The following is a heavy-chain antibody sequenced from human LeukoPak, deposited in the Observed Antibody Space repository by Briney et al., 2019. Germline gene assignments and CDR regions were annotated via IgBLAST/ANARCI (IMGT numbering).Heavy chain of an antibody. CDR2: LYAGGSI. CDR3: TKDSGSSGWYGWFDP. V-gene: IGHV3-66*01. Sequence: PGGSLRLSCAAAGFSVSSNYMSWVRQAPGKGLEWVSALYAGGSIWHADSVKGRFTISRDNSRNTLYLQMNSLRADDTAVYYCTKDSGSSGWYGWFDPWGQGTLVTVSS. D-gene: IGHD6-19*01. CDR1: GFSVSSNY. J-gene: IGHJ5*02.